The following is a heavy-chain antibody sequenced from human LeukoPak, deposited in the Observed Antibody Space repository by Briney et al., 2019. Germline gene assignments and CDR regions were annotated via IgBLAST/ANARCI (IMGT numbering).Heavy chain of an antibody. D-gene: IGHD4-17*01. CDR3: ARFPTVTTLGDY. V-gene: IGHV1-2*02. CDR2: INPNSGGT. Sequence: ASVKVSCKAPGYTFTGYYMHWVRQAPGQGLEWMGWINPNSGGTNYAQKLQGRVTMTRDTSISTAYMELSRLRSDDTAVYYCARFPTVTTLGDYWGQGTLVTVSS. J-gene: IGHJ4*02. CDR1: GYTFTGYY.